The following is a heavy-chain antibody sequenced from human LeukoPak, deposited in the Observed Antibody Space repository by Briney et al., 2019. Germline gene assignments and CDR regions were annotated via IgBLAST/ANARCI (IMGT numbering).Heavy chain of an antibody. CDR2: ISYDGSNK. J-gene: IGHJ4*02. D-gene: IGHD2-15*01. V-gene: IGHV3-30*18. Sequence: GRSLRLSCAASGFTFSSYGMPWVRQAPGKGLEWVAVISYDGSNKYYADSVKGRFTISRDNSKNTLYLQMNSLRAEDTAVYYCAKDADIVVVVAASYPDYWGQGTLVTVSS. CDR3: AKDADIVVVVAASYPDY. CDR1: GFTFSSYG.